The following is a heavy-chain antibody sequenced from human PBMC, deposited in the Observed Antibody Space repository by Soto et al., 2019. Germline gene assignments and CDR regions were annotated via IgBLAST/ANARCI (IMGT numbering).Heavy chain of an antibody. CDR1: GYTFSSYA. J-gene: IGHJ4*02. V-gene: IGHV1-18*01. CDR2: ISAYSGNT. Sequence: GASVKVSCKASGYTFSSYAITWVRQAPGQGLEWMAWISAYSGNTNYAQKFQGRVTMTTDTSTSTAYMELRSLSSDDTAVYYCARDSPASDYWGQGTQVTVPQ. CDR3: ARDSPASDY.